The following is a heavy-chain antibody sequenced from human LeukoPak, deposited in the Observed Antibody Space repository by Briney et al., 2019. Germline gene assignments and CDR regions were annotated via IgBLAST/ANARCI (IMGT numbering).Heavy chain of an antibody. CDR1: GGSISTYY. D-gene: IGHD2-8*01. Sequence: SETLSLTCTVSGGSISTYYWSRIRQPPGKELEWIGYIYYSGSTNYNPSLKSRVTISVDTSKNQFSLKLSSVTAADTAVYYCARSGTKTNGFDHWGQGTLVTVSS. V-gene: IGHV4-59*01. CDR2: IYYSGST. CDR3: ARSGTKTNGFDH. J-gene: IGHJ4*02.